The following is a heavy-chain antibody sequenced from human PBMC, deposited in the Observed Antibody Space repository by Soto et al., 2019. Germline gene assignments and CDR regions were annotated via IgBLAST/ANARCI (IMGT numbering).Heavy chain of an antibody. CDR3: VRFGYCSEGSCLVRGYFDS. D-gene: IGHD2-15*01. Sequence: SETLSLTCTVSGGSISSYYWSWIRQPPGEGLEWIGYISHTGNTNNTPSLKSRVTISVDTSKNQFSLKLSSVTAADTAVYYCVRFGYCSEGSCLVRGYFDSWGQGTLVTVSS. J-gene: IGHJ4*02. CDR1: GGSISSYY. V-gene: IGHV4-59*08. CDR2: ISHTGNT.